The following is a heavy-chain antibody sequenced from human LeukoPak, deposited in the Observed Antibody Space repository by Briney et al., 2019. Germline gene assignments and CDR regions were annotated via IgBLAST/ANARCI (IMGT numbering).Heavy chain of an antibody. CDR2: INPNSGDT. CDR1: GHTFTGYY. V-gene: IGHV1-2*02. Sequence: ASVKVSCKASGHTFTGYYVHWVRQAPGQGLEWMGWINPNSGDTNYAQKFQGRVTMTRDTSISTAYMELSRLRSDDTAVFYCARMWSTSSGGYNWFDPWGQGTLVTVSS. J-gene: IGHJ5*02. CDR3: ARMWSTSSGGYNWFDP. D-gene: IGHD6-6*01.